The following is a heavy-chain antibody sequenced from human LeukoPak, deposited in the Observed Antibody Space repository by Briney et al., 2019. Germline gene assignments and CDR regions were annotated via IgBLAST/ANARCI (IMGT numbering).Heavy chain of an antibody. CDR3: ARAIYRGSRFDY. CDR2: INHSGST. J-gene: IGHJ4*02. CDR1: GGSFSGYY. Sequence: PSETLSLTCAVYGGSFSGYYWSWIRQPPGKGLEWIGEINHSGSTNYNPSLKSRVTISVDTSKNQFSLKLSSVTAADTAVYYCARAIYRGSRFDYWGQGALVTVSS. D-gene: IGHD1-26*01. V-gene: IGHV4-34*01.